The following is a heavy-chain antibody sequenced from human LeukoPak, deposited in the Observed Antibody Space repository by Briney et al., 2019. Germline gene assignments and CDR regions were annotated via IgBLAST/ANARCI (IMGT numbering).Heavy chain of an antibody. CDR1: GFTFSSYW. J-gene: IGHJ4*02. CDR3: ARWETGDYPFDY. Sequence: GGSLRLSCAASGFTFSSYWMHWVRQAPGKGLVWVSRINSDGSSTSYADSVKARFTISRDNAKDTLYLQMNSLRAEDTAVYYCARWETGDYPFDYWGQGTLVTVSS. V-gene: IGHV3-74*01. D-gene: IGHD4-17*01. CDR2: INSDGSST.